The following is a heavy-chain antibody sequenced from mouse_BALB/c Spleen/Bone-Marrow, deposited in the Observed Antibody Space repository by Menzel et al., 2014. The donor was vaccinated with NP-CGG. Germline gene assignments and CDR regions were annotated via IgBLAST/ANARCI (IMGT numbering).Heavy chain of an antibody. J-gene: IGHJ2*01. CDR3: ARYYYGYYFDY. D-gene: IGHD1-2*01. CDR2: IDPANGNT. Sequence: EVKLMESGAELVKPGASVKLSRTASGFNIKDTYMHWVKQRPEQGLEWIGRIDPANGNTKYDPKFQGKATITADTSSNTAYLQLSSLTSEDTAVYYCARYYYGYYFDYWGQGTTLTVSS. V-gene: IGHV14-3*02. CDR1: GFNIKDTY.